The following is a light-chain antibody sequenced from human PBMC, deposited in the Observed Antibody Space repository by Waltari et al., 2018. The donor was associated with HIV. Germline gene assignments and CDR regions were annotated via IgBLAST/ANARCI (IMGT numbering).Light chain of an antibody. J-gene: IGLJ3*02. V-gene: IGLV10-54*01. CDR3: SAWDSSLSVWV. CDR2: RSN. Sequence: QAGLTQPPSVSRGLRQTATLTCTGNSNNVGYQGAAWLQQHQGHPPKLLSFRSNNRPSGIAERFSASRSGNTASLTITGLQPEDEADYYCSAWDSSLSVWVFGGGTRLTVL. CDR1: SNNVGYQG.